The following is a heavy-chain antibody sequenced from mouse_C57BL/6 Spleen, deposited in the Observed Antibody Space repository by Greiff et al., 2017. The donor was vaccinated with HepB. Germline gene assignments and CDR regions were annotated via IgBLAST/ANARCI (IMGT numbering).Heavy chain of an antibody. D-gene: IGHD1-1*01. CDR1: GFNIKDDY. V-gene: IGHV14-4*01. Sequence: EVQLQQSGAELVRPGASVKLSCTASGFNIKDDYMHWVKQRPEQGLEWIGWIDTENGDTEYASKFQGKATITADTSSNTAYLQLSSLTSEDTAVYYCTSITTVGGYFDYWGQGTTLTVSS. CDR2: IDTENGDT. CDR3: TSITTVGGYFDY. J-gene: IGHJ2*01.